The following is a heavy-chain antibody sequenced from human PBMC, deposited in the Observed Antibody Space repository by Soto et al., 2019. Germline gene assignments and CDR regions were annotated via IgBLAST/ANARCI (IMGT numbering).Heavy chain of an antibody. D-gene: IGHD2-15*01. CDR3: ARDMVGFDY. Sequence: EVQLVESGGGLVQPGGSLRLSCVASGFTFSRSSMNWVRQAPGKGLEWVSNIRSTSNAMYYADSVKGRFTVSRDNGKNSLYLQMDSLRDEDTVVYYCARDMVGFDYWGQGTLVTVSS. V-gene: IGHV3-48*02. J-gene: IGHJ4*02. CDR2: IRSTSNAM. CDR1: GFTFSRSS.